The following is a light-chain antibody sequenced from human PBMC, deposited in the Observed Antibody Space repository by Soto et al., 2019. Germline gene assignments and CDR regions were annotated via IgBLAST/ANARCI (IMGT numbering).Light chain of an antibody. CDR2: SNN. Sequence: QSVLTQPPSASGTPGQRVTISCSGSSSNIGSNTVNWYQQLPGTAPKLLIYSNNQRPSGVPDRFSGSKSGTSASLAISGLQSEDEAFYYCAACDDIFNVPLHVF. CDR3: AACDDIFNVPLHV. J-gene: IGLJ1*01. CDR1: SSNIGSNT. V-gene: IGLV1-44*01.